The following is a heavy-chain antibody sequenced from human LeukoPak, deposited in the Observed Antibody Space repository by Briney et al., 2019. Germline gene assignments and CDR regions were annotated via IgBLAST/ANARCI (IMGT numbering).Heavy chain of an antibody. CDR1: GYTFTSYD. CDR2: MNPNSGNT. CDR3: ARGAYQLLWRYYYYYMDV. D-gene: IGHD2-2*01. Sequence: ASVKVSCKASGYTFTSYDINWVRQATGQGLEWMGRMNPNSGNTGYAQKFQGRVTMTRNTSISTAYMELSSLRSEDTAVYYCARGAYQLLWRYYYYYMDVWGKGTTVTVSS. J-gene: IGHJ6*03. V-gene: IGHV1-8*01.